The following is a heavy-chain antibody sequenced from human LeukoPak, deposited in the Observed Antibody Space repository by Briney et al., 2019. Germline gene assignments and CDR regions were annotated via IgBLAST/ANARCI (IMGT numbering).Heavy chain of an antibody. J-gene: IGHJ4*02. CDR2: ISYDGSNK. CDR1: GLTFSSYG. D-gene: IGHD1-7*01. CDR3: AKDRITGTTFYYFDY. V-gene: IGHV3-30*18. Sequence: GGSLRLSCAASGLTFSSYGMHWVRQAPGKGLEWVAVISYDGSNKYYADSVKGRFTISRDNSKNTLYLQMNSLRAEDTAVYYCAKDRITGTTFYYFDYWGQGTLVTVSS.